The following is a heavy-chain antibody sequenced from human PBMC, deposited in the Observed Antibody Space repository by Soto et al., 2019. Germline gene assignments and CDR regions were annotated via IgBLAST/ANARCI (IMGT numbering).Heavy chain of an antibody. CDR2: IYHSGST. D-gene: IGHD3-22*01. CDR1: GGSSSSSNW. Sequence: VTLSLTCAVSGGSSSSSNWWSWVRQPPGKGLEWIGEIYHSGSTNYNPTLKSRVTISVDKSKNQFSLKLSSVTAADTAVYYCAREYFLPNSSGYYYFDYWGQGTQVTVSS. J-gene: IGHJ4*02. CDR3: AREYFLPNSSGYYYFDY. V-gene: IGHV4-4*02.